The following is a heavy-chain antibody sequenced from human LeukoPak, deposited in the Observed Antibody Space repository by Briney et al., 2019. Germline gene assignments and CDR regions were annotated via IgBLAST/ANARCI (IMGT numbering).Heavy chain of an antibody. CDR1: GFTFSSYG. CDR2: ISYDGSNK. D-gene: IGHD2-2*01. Sequence: GGSLRLSCAASGFTFSSYGMHWVRQAPGKGLEWVAVISYDGSNKYYADSVKGRFTISRDNSKNTLYLQMNSLRAEDTAVYYSARGGDIVVVPAASEFDYWGQGTLVTVSS. CDR3: ARGGDIVVVPAASEFDY. J-gene: IGHJ4*02. V-gene: IGHV3-30*03.